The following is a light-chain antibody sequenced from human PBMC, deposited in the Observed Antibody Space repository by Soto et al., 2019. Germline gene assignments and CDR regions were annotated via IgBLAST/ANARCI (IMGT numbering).Light chain of an antibody. J-gene: IGLJ1*01. V-gene: IGLV1-44*01. CDR1: SSNIGSNT. CDR2: SNN. Sequence: QSVLTQPPSASGTPGQRVTISCSGSSSNIGSNTVNWYQQLPGTAPKLLIYSNNQRPSGVPDRFSGSKSGTSASLAISVLQSEDEADYYCAVWDDSLNGHYVFGTGDQGHRP. CDR3: AVWDDSLNGHYV.